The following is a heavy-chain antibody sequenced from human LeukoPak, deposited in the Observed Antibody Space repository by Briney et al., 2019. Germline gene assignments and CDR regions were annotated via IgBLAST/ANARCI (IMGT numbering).Heavy chain of an antibody. D-gene: IGHD3-22*01. CDR3: ARLRQSGYYYGRMAYYFDY. V-gene: IGHV4-59*12. Sequence: PSETLSLTCTVSGGSINGYYWSWIRQSPGKGLESLGYIYYTGSTYYNPSLKSRLSISLDTSRNQFSLKLSSVTAADTAVYYCARLRQSGYYYGRMAYYFDYWGQGTLVTVSS. CDR1: GGSINGYY. CDR2: IYYTGST. J-gene: IGHJ4*02.